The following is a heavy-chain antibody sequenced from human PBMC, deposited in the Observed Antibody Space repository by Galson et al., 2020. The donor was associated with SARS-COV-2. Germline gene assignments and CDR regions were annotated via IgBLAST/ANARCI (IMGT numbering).Heavy chain of an antibody. D-gene: IGHD3-9*01. Sequence: ASETLSLTCTVSGGSISSGGYYWSWIRQHPGKGLEWIGYIYYSGSTYYNPSLKSRVTISVDTSKNQFSLKLSSVTAADTAVYYCARGAVLRYFDWLSRYYVDYWGQGTLVTVSS. J-gene: IGHJ4*02. CDR1: GGSISSGGYY. CDR3: ARGAVLRYFDWLSRYYVDY. V-gene: IGHV4-31*03. CDR2: IYYSGST.